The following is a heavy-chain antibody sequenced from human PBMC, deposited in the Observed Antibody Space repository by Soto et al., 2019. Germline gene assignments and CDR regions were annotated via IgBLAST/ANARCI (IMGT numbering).Heavy chain of an antibody. J-gene: IGHJ6*02. CDR3: AKGEIGTNYYYYGMDV. CDR1: GFTFSSYG. D-gene: IGHD3-16*01. V-gene: IGHV3-30*18. Sequence: GGSLRLSCAASGFTFSSYGMHWVRQAPGKGLEWVAVISYDGSNKYYADSVKGRFTISRDNSKNTLYLQMNSLRAEDTAVYYCAKGEIGTNYYYYGMDVWGQGTTVTISS. CDR2: ISYDGSNK.